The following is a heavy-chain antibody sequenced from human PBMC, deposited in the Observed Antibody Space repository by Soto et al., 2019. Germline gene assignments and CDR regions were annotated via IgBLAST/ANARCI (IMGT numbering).Heavy chain of an antibody. CDR2: IIPIFGTA. CDR3: ASGRNYYDSSGPIDY. V-gene: IGHV1-69*13. D-gene: IGHD3-22*01. CDR1: GGTFSSYA. J-gene: IGHJ4*02. Sequence: GASVKVSCKASGGTFSSYAISWVRQAPGQGLEWMGGIIPIFGTANYAQKFQGRVTITADESTSTAYMELSSLRSEDTAVYYCASGRNYYDSSGPIDYWGQGTLVTVSS.